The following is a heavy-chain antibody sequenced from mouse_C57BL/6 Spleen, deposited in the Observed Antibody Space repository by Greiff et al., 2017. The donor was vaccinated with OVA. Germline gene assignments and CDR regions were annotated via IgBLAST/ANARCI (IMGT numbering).Heavy chain of an antibody. D-gene: IGHD5-1*01. CDR1: GFTFSDAW. J-gene: IGHJ3*01. CDR3: TRHLRAWFAY. CDR2: IRNKANNHAT. Sequence: EVQGVESGGGLVQPGGSMKLSCAASGFTFSDAWMDWVRQSPEKGLEWVAEIRNKANNHATYYAESVKGRFTISRDDSKSSVYLQMNSLRAEDTGIYYCTRHLRAWFAYWGQGTLVTVSA. V-gene: IGHV6-6*01.